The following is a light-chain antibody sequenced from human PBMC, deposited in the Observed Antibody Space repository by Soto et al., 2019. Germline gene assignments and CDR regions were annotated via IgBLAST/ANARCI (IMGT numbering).Light chain of an antibody. Sequence: QSALTQPRSVSGSPGQSVTISCTGTSSDVGGYNYVSWYQQYPGKAPKLMIYDVSKRPSGVPDRFSGSKSGNTASLTISGLQAEDEDDYYCDSYAGSDTFYVFGTGTKLTVL. CDR2: DVS. V-gene: IGLV2-11*01. CDR3: DSYAGSDTFYV. CDR1: SSDVGGYNY. J-gene: IGLJ1*01.